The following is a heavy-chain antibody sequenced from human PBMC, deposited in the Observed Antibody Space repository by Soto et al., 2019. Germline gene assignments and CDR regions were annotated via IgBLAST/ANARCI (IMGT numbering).Heavy chain of an antibody. CDR3: AKDRDGAAAGPTKFYGMDV. J-gene: IGHJ6*02. D-gene: IGHD6-13*01. V-gene: IGHV3-23*01. CDR1: GFTFSSYA. CDR2: ISGSVDST. Sequence: EVQLLESGGGLVQPGGSLRLSCAASGFTFSSYAMSWVRQAPGKGLEWVSVISGSVDSTYYSDSVRGRFTISRDNSKNTLYLQMNSLRAEDTAVYYCAKDRDGAAAGPTKFYGMDVWGQGTTVTVSS.